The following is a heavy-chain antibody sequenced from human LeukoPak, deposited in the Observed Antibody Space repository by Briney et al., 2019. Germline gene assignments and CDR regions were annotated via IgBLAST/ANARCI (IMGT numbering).Heavy chain of an antibody. CDR2: ITSSSSHI. J-gene: IGHJ6*02. CDR3: ARESVAGYYYYYTMDV. CDR1: GFTFSSYN. D-gene: IGHD6-19*01. V-gene: IGHV3-21*01. Sequence: PGGSLRPSCAASGFTFSSYNMNWDRQAPGKGLEWVSSITSSSSHIYYADSVKGRFTISRDNAKNSLYLQMNSLRAEDTALYYCARESVAGYYYYYTMDVWGQGTTVIVSS.